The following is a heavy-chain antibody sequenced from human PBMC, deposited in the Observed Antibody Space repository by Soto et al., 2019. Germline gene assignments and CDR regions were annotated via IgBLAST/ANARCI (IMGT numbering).Heavy chain of an antibody. CDR1: GGSITSYH. V-gene: IGHV4-38-2*01. CDR2: ISHSGDT. CDR3: TRIHCTPTSCFIKGMDV. D-gene: IGHD2-2*01. J-gene: IGHJ6*02. Sequence: SETLSLTCFVSGGSITSYHWGWIRQPPGKELEWIGTISHSGDTYYNPSLKSRVTISIDTAKNHLSLILSSVTAADTATYYCTRIHCTPTSCFIKGMDVWGQGTTVTV.